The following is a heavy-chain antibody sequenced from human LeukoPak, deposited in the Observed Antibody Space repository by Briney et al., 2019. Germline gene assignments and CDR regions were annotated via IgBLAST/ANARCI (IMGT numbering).Heavy chain of an antibody. CDR2: VYYSGNT. V-gene: IGHV4-59*05. CDR3: ARTCSGAGCYSDWYFDL. D-gene: IGHD2-15*01. CDR1: GFTFSTYE. J-gene: IGHJ2*01. Sequence: GSLRLSCVVSGFTFSTYEMNWVRQPPGKGLEWIASVYYSGNTYYNPSLRSRLTISVDTSRNQFSLRLSSVTAADTAVYYCARTCSGAGCYSDWYFDLWGRGTLVIVSS.